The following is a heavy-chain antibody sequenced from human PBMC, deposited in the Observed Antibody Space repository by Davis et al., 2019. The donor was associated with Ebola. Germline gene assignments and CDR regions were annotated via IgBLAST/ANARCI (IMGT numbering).Heavy chain of an antibody. CDR1: GGSISSGSYY. D-gene: IGHD3-16*01. J-gene: IGHJ4*02. V-gene: IGHV4-61*09. CDR3: ARDRHESRAYGF. Sequence: SETLSLTCSVSGGSISSGSYYWAWIRQPAGKGLEWIGHIYTSGSTNYNLSLKSRVTISVDRSKNQFSLKLTSVTASDTAIYFCARDRHESRAYGFWGQGTLVTVSS. CDR2: IYTSGST.